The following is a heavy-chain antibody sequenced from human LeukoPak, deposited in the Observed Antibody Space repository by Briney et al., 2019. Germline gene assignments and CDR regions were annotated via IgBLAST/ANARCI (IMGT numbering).Heavy chain of an antibody. CDR1: GDXVSSNSAA. Sequence: SQTLSLTFAISGDXVSSNSAAWNWLRQSPSRGLEWLGRTYYSSKWYNDYAVSVKNRITINPDTSKNQFSLQLNSVTPEDTALYYCARGAVAVRNAFDIWGQGTMVTVSS. J-gene: IGHJ3*02. V-gene: IGHV6-1*01. D-gene: IGHD6-19*01. CDR3: ARGAVAVRNAFDI. CDR2: TYYSSKWYN.